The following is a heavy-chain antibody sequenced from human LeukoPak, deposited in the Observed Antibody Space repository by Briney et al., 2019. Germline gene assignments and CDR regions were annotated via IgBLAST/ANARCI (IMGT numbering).Heavy chain of an antibody. V-gene: IGHV4-39*07. CDR2: IYYSGST. D-gene: IGHD3-22*01. J-gene: IGHJ4*02. Sequence: PSETLSLTCTVSGGSISSSSYYWGWIRQPPGKGLEWIGSIYYSGSTYYNPSLKSRVTISVDTSKNQFSLKLSSVTAADTAVYYCARGRRKYYYDSSGYPDYWGQGTLVTVSS. CDR1: GGSISSSSYY. CDR3: ARGRRKYYYDSSGYPDY.